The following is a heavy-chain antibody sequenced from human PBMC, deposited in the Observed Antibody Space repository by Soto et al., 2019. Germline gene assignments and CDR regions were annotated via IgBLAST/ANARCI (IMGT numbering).Heavy chain of an antibody. CDR3: ARVPLEYCSGGSCAGDAFDI. J-gene: IGHJ3*02. D-gene: IGHD2-15*01. CDR1: GGSISSYY. V-gene: IGHV4-59*01. Sequence: PSETLSLTCTVSGGSISSYYWSWIRQPPGKGLEWIGYIYYSGSTNYNPSLKSRVTISVDTSKNQFSLKLSSVTAADTAVYYCARVPLEYCSGGSCAGDAFDIWGQGTMVTVSS. CDR2: IYYSGST.